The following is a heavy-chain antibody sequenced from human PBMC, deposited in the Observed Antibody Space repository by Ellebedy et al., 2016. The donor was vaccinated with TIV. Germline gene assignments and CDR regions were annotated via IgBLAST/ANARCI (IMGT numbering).Heavy chain of an antibody. J-gene: IGHJ4*02. Sequence: MPSETLSLTCAISGDSVSSERAARSWIRQCASRGLEWMGRTFYSSKWYNTSAVSLKTRININPDTSRNQFSLKLSSVTAADTAMYYCARHPQNVYFRPWGQGTLVTVSS. CDR3: ARHPQNVYFRP. V-gene: IGHV6-1*01. CDR2: TFYSSKWYN. CDR1: GDSVSSERAA. D-gene: IGHD3-9*01.